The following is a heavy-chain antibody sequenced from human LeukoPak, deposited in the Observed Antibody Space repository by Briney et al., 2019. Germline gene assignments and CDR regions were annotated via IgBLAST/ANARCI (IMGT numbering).Heavy chain of an antibody. V-gene: IGHV3-33*01. J-gene: IGHJ4*02. CDR1: GFSFSAYG. CDR2: IWYDGSSK. D-gene: IGHD6-6*01. Sequence: PGGSLRLSCAASGFSFSAYGVHWVRQAPGKGLEWVAVIWYDGSSKDYADSVRGRFTISRDNAKNSLYLQMNSLRAEDTAVYYCARGEYSSSWAFDYWGQGTLVTVSS. CDR3: ARGEYSSSWAFDY.